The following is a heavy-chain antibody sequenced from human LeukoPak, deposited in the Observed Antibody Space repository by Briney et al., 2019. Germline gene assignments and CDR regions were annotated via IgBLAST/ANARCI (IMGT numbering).Heavy chain of an antibody. CDR1: GYTFTGYY. D-gene: IGHD2-15*01. CDR2: INPNSGGT. CDR3: ARAAGVVAATPLDY. V-gene: IGHV1-2*02. J-gene: IGHJ4*02. Sequence: GASVKVSCKASGYTFTGYYMHWVRQAPGQGLEWMGWINPNSGGTNYAQKFQGRVTMTRDTSISTAYMELSRLRSGDTAVYYCARAAGVVAATPLDYWGQGTLVTVSS.